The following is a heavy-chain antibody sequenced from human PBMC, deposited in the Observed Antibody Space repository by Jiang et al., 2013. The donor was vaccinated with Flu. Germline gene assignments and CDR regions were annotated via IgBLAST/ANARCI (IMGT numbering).Heavy chain of an antibody. CDR2: IKSKDYGGTI. D-gene: IGHD4-17*01. J-gene: IGHJ4*02. V-gene: IGHV3-15*07. CDR3: TTAYYGDHEAHDY. Sequence: VQLVESGGGLVKPGGSLRLSCVASGLTFSKAWMNWVRQAPGKGLEGVGHIKSKDYGGTIDYAVPVKGRFSISRDDSKNTLYLQMNSLKSEDTAVYFCTTAYYGDHEAHDYWGQGTLVTVSS. CDR1: GLTFSKAW.